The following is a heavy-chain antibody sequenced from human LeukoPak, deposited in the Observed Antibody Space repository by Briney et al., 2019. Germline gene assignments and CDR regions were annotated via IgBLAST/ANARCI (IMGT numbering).Heavy chain of an antibody. CDR3: AKERASSWYFFDY. J-gene: IGHJ4*02. V-gene: IGHV3-23*01. Sequence: GGSLRLSCAASGFTFSSYAMSWVRQTPGKGLEWVSTTSGSGGSTYYADSVKGRFTISRDNSKNTLSLQMNSLRAEDTAVYYCAKERASSWYFFDYWGQGTLVTVSS. CDR2: TSGSGGST. D-gene: IGHD6-13*01. CDR1: GFTFSSYA.